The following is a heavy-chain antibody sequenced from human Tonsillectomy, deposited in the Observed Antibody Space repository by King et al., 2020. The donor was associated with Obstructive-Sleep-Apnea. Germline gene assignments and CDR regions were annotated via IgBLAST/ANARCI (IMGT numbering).Heavy chain of an antibody. CDR3: LRNFDY. V-gene: IGHV4-34*01. J-gene: IGHJ4*02. CDR2: ISYSGRA. Sequence: VQLQQWGAGLLKPSETPSPTCAFDGGSFSGYYWSWIRPPPGKGLEWIVDISYSGRANYNPSLKSRVTISVDTSKSQFSLKLNSVTAADTAVYYCLRNFDYWGQGTLVTVSS. CDR1: GGSFSGYY.